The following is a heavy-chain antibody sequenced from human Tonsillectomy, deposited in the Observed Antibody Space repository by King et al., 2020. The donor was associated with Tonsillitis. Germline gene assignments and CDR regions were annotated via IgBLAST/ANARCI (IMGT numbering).Heavy chain of an antibody. D-gene: IGHD3-9*01. V-gene: IGHV3-23*04. CDR3: AKDRPKLRYFDWLSGYYFDY. CDR2: IIGSGGGT. J-gene: IGHJ4*02. CDR1: GFTFSSYA. Sequence: VQLVESGGGLVQPGGSLRLSCAASGFTFSSYAMSWVRQSPGRGLEWVSSIIGSGGGTYYAAAVKGRFTISIDNSKNTLYLQMNSLRAEDTAVYYCAKDRPKLRYFDWLSGYYFDYWGQGTLVTVSS.